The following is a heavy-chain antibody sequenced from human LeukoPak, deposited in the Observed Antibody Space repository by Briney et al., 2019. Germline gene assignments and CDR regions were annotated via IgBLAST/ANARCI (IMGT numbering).Heavy chain of an antibody. D-gene: IGHD3-16*02. CDR3: ARVIHLGELSLYDY. CDR1: GYSFTTYW. J-gene: IGHJ4*02. CDR2: IDPSDSYT. V-gene: IGHV5-10-1*01. Sequence: GESLKISCKGSGYSFTTYWITWVRQMPGKGLEWMGRIDPSDSYTNYSPSFQGHVTISADKSISTAYLQWSSLKASDSAMYYCARVIHLGELSLYDYWGQGTLVTVSS.